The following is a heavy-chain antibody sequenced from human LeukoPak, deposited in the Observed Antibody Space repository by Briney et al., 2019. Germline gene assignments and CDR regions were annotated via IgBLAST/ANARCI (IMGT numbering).Heavy chain of an antibody. CDR3: AKGISGSFGTYYFDY. CDR1: GFTFSSFW. V-gene: IGHV3-23*01. J-gene: IGHJ4*02. CDR2: ISGSGGSR. Sequence: GGSLRLSCVTPGFTFSSFWMNWVRQAPGKGLEWVSGISGSGGSRYYADSMKGRFTISRDNSKNTLYVQMNRLRAEDTAVYYCAKGISGSFGTYYFDYWGQGTLVTVSS. D-gene: IGHD1-26*01.